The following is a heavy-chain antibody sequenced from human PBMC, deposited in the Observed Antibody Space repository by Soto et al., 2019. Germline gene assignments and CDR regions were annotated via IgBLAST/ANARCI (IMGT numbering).Heavy chain of an antibody. V-gene: IGHV3-9*01. CDR3: AKDITMGLGY. D-gene: IGHD3-10*01. J-gene: IGHJ4*02. CDR2: ISWNSGSI. CDR1: GFTFSGYW. Sequence: TGGSLSLSCAASGFTFSGYWMYWVRQAPGKGLEWVSGISWNSGSIGYADSVKGRFTISRDNAKNSLYLQMNSLRAEDTALYYCAKDITMGLGYWGQGTLVTVSS.